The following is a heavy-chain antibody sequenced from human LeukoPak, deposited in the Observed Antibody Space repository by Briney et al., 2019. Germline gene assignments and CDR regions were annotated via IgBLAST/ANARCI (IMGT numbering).Heavy chain of an antibody. CDR2: ISYDGSDK. CDR1: GFTFSSYG. J-gene: IGHJ4*02. Sequence: GGSLRLSCAASGFTFSSYGMHWVRQAPGKGLEWVAVISYDGSDKYHADSVKGRFTISRDNAKISLYLQMKCMTSESRAVQYCARDGASRGAPDEYWGQGTLVTVSS. V-gene: IGHV3-30*03. CDR3: ARDGASRGAPDEY. D-gene: IGHD2-15*01.